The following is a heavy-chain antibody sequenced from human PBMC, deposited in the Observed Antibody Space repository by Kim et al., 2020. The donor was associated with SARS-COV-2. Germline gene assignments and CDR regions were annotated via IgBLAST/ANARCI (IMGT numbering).Heavy chain of an antibody. Sequence: SETLSLTCTVSGGSISSGSYYWSWIRQPAGKGLEWIGRIYTSGSTNYNPSLNSRVTISVDTSKNQFSLKLSSVTAADTAVYYCARDITMVRGVRNNWFDPWGQGTLVTVSS. D-gene: IGHD3-10*01. V-gene: IGHV4-61*02. CDR3: ARDITMVRGVRNNWFDP. CDR2: IYTSGST. J-gene: IGHJ5*02. CDR1: GGSISSGSYY.